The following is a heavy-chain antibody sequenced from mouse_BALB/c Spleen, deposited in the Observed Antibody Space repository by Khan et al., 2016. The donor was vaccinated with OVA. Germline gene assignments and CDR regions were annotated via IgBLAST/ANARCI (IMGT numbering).Heavy chain of an antibody. CDR2: IAPANGNI. J-gene: IGHJ3*01. CDR1: GFNIKDHY. CDR3: GRSPGSSVY. D-gene: IGHD1-1*01. V-gene: IGHV14-3*02. Sequence: VQLQQSGAEFVRSGASVKLSCTASGFNIKDHYMHRVKQRPEQGLEWIGRIAPANGNIEYDPKFQGKATITADTSSNTAHLQISSLTSEDTSVYCCGRSPGSSVYWGQGTLVTVSA.